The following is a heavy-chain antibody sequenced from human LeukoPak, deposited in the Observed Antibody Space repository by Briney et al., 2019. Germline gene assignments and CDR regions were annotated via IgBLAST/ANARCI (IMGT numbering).Heavy chain of an antibody. D-gene: IGHD5-18*01. Sequence: GGSLRRSCAASGFTFSTFGMHWVRQAPGKGLEWVALVWYDGSKKYYADSVKGRFTISRDNSKNTLYLQMNSLRAEDTAVYYCARDDRYSYALGYWGQGTLVTVSS. V-gene: IGHV3-33*01. J-gene: IGHJ4*02. CDR3: ARDDRYSYALGY. CDR1: GFTFSTFG. CDR2: VWYDGSKK.